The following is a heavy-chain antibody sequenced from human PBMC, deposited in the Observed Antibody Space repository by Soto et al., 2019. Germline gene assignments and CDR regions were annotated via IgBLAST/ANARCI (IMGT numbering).Heavy chain of an antibody. CDR3: AKRLDTFDF. D-gene: IGHD4-17*01. CDR1: GFTFSNYD. V-gene: IGHV3-23*01. CDR2: ISGSGGTT. J-gene: IGHJ4*02. Sequence: PGGSLRLSCAASGFTFSNYDMSWVRQAPGKGLEWVSGISGSGGTTYYADSVKGRFTISRDNSKNTLYLQMNSLRAEDTAVYYCAKRLDTFDFWGQGTLVTVYS.